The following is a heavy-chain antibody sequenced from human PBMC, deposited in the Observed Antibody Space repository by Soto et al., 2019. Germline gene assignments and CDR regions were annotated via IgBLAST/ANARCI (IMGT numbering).Heavy chain of an antibody. CDR2: IYHGGTT. CDR3: ASQNYFYGSAFDN. D-gene: IGHD3-10*01. V-gene: IGHV4-30-2*01. Sequence: SETLSLTCAVSGGSISSSDYSWNWIRQPPGKGLEWIGYIYHGGTTYYIPSLKSRLSMSVDESKNQVSLLLTSVTAADTAVYYCASQNYFYGSAFDNWGQGTLVTVSS. CDR1: GGSISSSDYS. J-gene: IGHJ4*02.